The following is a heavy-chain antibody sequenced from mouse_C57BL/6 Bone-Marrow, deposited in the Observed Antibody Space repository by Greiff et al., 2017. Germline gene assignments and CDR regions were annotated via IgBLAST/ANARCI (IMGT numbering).Heavy chain of an antibody. D-gene: IGHD2-5*01. Sequence: VQLQESGPGLVQPSQSLSITCTVSGFSFTSYGVHWVRQSPGKGLEWLGVIWSGGSTDYNAAFISRLSISKDNSKSQVFFKMNSLQADDTAIYYCARNPAYYSNLYYAMDYWGQGTSVTVSS. CDR3: ARNPAYYSNLYYAMDY. CDR1: GFSFTSYG. CDR2: IWSGGST. J-gene: IGHJ4*01. V-gene: IGHV2-2*01.